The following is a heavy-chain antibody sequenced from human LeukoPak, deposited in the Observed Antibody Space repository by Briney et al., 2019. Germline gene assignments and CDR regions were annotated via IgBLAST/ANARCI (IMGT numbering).Heavy chain of an antibody. Sequence: GGSLRLSCAASGFTFSSYAMSWVRQAPGKGLEWVSATSGSGGSTYYADSVKGRFTISRDNSKNTLYLQVNSLRAEDTAVYYCAKARGRNLVVVIATPPGIYFDYWGQGTLVTVSS. CDR1: GFTFSSYA. D-gene: IGHD2-21*01. J-gene: IGHJ4*02. CDR3: AKARGRNLVVVIATPPGIYFDY. V-gene: IGHV3-23*01. CDR2: TSGSGGST.